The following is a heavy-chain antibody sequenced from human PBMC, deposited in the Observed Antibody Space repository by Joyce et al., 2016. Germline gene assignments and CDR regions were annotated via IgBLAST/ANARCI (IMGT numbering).Heavy chain of an antibody. J-gene: IGHJ4*02. CDR2: ISSGRGHT. CDR1: GYSFTDYG. D-gene: IGHD3/OR15-3a*01. Sequence: VKLVQSGAEERKPGASVKISCEASGYSFTDYGIHWVRQAPRQGLEGVELISSGRGHTQYSQKFQGRVTLTADTSATTVYIEISRLTIDDTAMYYCARDFQYASATDFWGQGTVVTVSS. V-gene: IGHV1-3*05. CDR3: ARDFQYASATDF.